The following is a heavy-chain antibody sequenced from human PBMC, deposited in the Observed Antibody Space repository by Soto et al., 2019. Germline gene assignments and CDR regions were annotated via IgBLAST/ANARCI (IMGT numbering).Heavy chain of an antibody. Sequence: SVKVSCKASGGTFSSYAISWVRHAPGQGLGWMGGIIPIFGTANYAQKFQGRVTITADESTSTAYMELSSLRSEDTAVYYCARDPTRDGFDAFDIWGQGTMVTVSS. J-gene: IGHJ3*02. CDR3: ARDPTRDGFDAFDI. CDR1: GGTFSSYA. CDR2: IIPIFGTA. V-gene: IGHV1-69*13. D-gene: IGHD5-12*01.